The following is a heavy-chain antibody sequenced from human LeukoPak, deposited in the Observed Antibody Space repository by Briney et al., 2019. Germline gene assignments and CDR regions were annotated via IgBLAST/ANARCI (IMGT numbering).Heavy chain of an antibody. J-gene: IGHJ4*02. CDR3: ARAPAPHYYGSGSYYDY. Sequence: GGSLRLSCAASGFTFSSYSMNWVRQAPGKGLEWVSSISSSSSYIYYADSVKGRFTISRDNAKNSLCLQMNSLRAEDTAVYYCARAPAPHYYGSGSYYDYWGQGTLVTVSS. V-gene: IGHV3-21*01. CDR1: GFTFSSYS. CDR2: ISSSSSYI. D-gene: IGHD3-10*01.